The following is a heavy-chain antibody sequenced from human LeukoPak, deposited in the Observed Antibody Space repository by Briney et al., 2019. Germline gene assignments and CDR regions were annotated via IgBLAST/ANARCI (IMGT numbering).Heavy chain of an antibody. D-gene: IGHD4-11*01. Sequence: ASVKVSCMASGYTLTGYYIHWVRQAPGQGLEWMGWINSNRGVTNYAQKFQGRVALTRDTSISTAYMEVSRLRYDDTAVYYCARAHMTTVTLGDYWGQGTLVTVSS. CDR2: INSNRGVT. V-gene: IGHV1-2*02. CDR3: ARAHMTTVTLGDY. J-gene: IGHJ4*02. CDR1: GYTLTGYY.